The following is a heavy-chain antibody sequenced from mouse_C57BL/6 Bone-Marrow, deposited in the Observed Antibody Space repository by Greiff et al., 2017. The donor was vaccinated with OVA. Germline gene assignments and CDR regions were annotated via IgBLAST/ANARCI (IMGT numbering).Heavy chain of an antibody. V-gene: IGHV3-6*01. CDR1: GYSITSGYY. CDR2: ISYDGSN. D-gene: IGHD2-3*01. CDR3: ARDYDNFDY. J-gene: IGHJ2*01. Sequence: EVHLVESGPGLVKPSQSLSLTCSVTGYSITSGYYWNWIRQFPGNKLEWMGYISYDGSNNYNPSLKNRISITRDTSKNQFFLKLNSVTTEDTATDYCARDYDNFDYWGQGTTLTVSS.